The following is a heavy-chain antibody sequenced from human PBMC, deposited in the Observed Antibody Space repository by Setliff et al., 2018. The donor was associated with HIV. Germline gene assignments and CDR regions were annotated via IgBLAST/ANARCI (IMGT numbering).Heavy chain of an antibody. CDR3: ATLDHSGGNFLAY. CDR2: IHSRGST. D-gene: IGHD2-21*02. V-gene: IGHV4-4*09. J-gene: IGHJ4*02. Sequence: PSETLSLTCTVSGGSVNDLYCNWIRQPPGKGPEWIGYIHSRGSTIYNPSLKRRITISLDTSKEQFSLELSSATAADTAVYYCATLDHSGGNFLAYWGQGSLVTVSS. CDR1: GGSVNDLY.